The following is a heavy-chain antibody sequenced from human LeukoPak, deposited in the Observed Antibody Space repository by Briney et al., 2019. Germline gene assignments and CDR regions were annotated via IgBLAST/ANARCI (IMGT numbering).Heavy chain of an antibody. V-gene: IGHV3-30*18. CDR3: AKVYGSGSYNLLRWPHYFDY. CDR1: GFTFSSYG. CDR2: ISYDGSNK. D-gene: IGHD3-10*01. Sequence: GGSLRLSCAASGFTFSSYGMHWVRQAPGKGLEWVAVISYDGSNKYYADSVKGRFTISRDNSKNTLYLQMNSPRAEDTAVYYCAKVYGSGSYNLLRWPHYFDYWGQGTLVTVSS. J-gene: IGHJ4*02.